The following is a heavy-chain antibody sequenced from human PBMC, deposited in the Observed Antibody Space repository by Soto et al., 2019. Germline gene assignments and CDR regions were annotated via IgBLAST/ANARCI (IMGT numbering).Heavy chain of an antibody. Sequence: SETLSLTCAVSGHSISSGYYWGWIRQPPGKGLEWIGSFYHSGSTYYNPSLKSRVTISVDTSKNQFSLKLSSVTAADTAVYYCARGEYYGSGNYFDYWRQRTLVTVSS. D-gene: IGHD3-10*01. CDR3: ARGEYYGSGNYFDY. CDR2: FYHSGST. CDR1: GHSISSGYY. J-gene: IGHJ4*02. V-gene: IGHV4-38-2*01.